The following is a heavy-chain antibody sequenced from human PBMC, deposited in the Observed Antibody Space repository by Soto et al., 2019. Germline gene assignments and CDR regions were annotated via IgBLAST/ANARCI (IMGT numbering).Heavy chain of an antibody. CDR1: GYTFTSYA. D-gene: IGHD2-2*01. CDR3: ARVVPDAEAWFGP. J-gene: IGHJ5*02. V-gene: IGHV1-3*01. Sequence: ASVNVSCKASGYTFTSYAMHWVRQAPGQRLELMGWINAGNGNTKYSQKFQCRVTITRDTSASTAYMELSSLRYEDTAVYYCARVVPDAEAWFGPWGHGTLVTVSP. CDR2: INAGNGNT.